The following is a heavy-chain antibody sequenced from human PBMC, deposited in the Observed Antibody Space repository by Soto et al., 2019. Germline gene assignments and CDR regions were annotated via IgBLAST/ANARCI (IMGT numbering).Heavy chain of an antibody. V-gene: IGHV3-48*03. D-gene: IGHD2-8*01. CDR1: GFTFSSYE. Sequence: GGSLRLSCAASGFTFSSYEMNWVRQAPGKGLEWVSSISVSGSTMYYADSVKGRFTISRDNAKNSLYLQMNSLRAEDTAVYYCAREHTYDAFDIWGQGTMVTVSS. J-gene: IGHJ3*02. CDR2: ISVSGSTM. CDR3: AREHTYDAFDI.